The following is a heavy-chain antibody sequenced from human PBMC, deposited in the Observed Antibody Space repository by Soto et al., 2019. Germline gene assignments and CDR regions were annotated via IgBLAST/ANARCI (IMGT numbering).Heavy chain of an antibody. CDR1: GGSISSGDYY. D-gene: IGHD3-22*01. V-gene: IGHV4-30-4*01. Sequence: QVQLQESGPGLVKPSQTLSLTCTVSGGSISSGDYYWSWIRQPPGKGLEWIGYIYYSGSTYYNPSLKSRVTISVDTSKNQFSLKLSSVTAADTAVYYCARGGGESYYYDSSGYRGGDYWGQGTLVTVSS. J-gene: IGHJ4*02. CDR3: ARGGGESYYYDSSGYRGGDY. CDR2: IYYSGST.